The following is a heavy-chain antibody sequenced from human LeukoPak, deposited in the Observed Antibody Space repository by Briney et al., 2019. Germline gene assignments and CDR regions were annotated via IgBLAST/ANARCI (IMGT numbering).Heavy chain of an antibody. CDR3: ARDHSSSWYIHSSNWFDP. Sequence: ASVKVSCKASGYTFTGYYMHWVRQAPGQGLEWMGWINPNSGGTNYAQKFQGRVTMTSDTSISTAYMELSRLRSDDTAVYYCARDHSSSWYIHSSNWFDPWGQGTLVTVSS. CDR2: INPNSGGT. D-gene: IGHD6-13*01. V-gene: IGHV1-2*02. CDR1: GYTFTGYY. J-gene: IGHJ5*02.